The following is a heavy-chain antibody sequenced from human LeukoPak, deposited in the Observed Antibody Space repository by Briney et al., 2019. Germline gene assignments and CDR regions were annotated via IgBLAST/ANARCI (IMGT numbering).Heavy chain of an antibody. V-gene: IGHV3-48*02. Sequence: QPGGSILFCCAASGFTFSSYRMNWVRQAPGKGLEWVSYISSSSSTIYYADSVKGRFTISRDDAKNSLYLQMNSLRDEDTAVYYCAREEGYPSYAFDIWAERPMVTVSS. CDR1: GFTFSSYR. CDR2: ISSSSSTI. D-gene: IGHD6-13*01. J-gene: IGHJ3*02. CDR3: AREEGYPSYAFDI.